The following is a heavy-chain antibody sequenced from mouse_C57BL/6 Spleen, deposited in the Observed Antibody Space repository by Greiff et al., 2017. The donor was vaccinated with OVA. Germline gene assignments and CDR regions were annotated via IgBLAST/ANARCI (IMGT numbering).Heavy chain of an antibody. CDR1: GYTFTSYW. V-gene: IGHV1-64*01. J-gene: IGHJ2*01. CDR2: IHPNSGST. Sequence: QVQLQQPGAELVKPGASVKLSCKASGYTFTSYWMHWVKQRPGQGLEWIGMIHPNSGSTNYNEKFKSKATLTVDKSSSTAYMQLRSLTSEDTAVDYCARRDLYAASDDWGQGTTLTVSS. CDR3: ARRDLYAASDD. D-gene: IGHD3-3*01.